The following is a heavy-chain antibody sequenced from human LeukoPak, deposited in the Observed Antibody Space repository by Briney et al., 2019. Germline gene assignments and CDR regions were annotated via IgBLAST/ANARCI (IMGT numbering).Heavy chain of an antibody. CDR1: GFTFSSYS. J-gene: IGHJ4*02. D-gene: IGHD3-22*01. Sequence: GSLRLSCAASGFTFSSYSMNWVRQAPGKGLEWIGYIYYSGSTNYNPSLKSRVTISVDTSKNQFSLKLSSVTAADTAVYYCARRYPPGYYDSSGLSYYFDYWGQGTLVTVSS. CDR2: IYYSGST. V-gene: IGHV4-59*08. CDR3: ARRYPPGYYDSSGLSYYFDY.